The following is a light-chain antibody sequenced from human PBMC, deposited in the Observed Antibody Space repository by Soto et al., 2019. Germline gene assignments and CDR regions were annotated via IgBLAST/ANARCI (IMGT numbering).Light chain of an antibody. J-gene: IGKJ1*01. CDR3: QQYSSYWT. CDR1: QSISSW. V-gene: IGKV1-5*01. Sequence: EIQMTQSPSTLSASVGDRVTITCRASQSISSWLAWYQQKPGKXPXXLIYDASSLESGVPSRFIVTGSGTDFTLPISSLLPEDFATYDCQQYSSYWTFAQGTKVDIK. CDR2: DAS.